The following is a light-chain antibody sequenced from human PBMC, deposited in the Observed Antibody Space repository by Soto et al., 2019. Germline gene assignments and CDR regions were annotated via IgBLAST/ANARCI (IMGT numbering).Light chain of an antibody. CDR3: QQYNNWPSLT. CDR2: GAS. V-gene: IGKV3-15*01. CDR1: QSVSGN. Sequence: VMGECPATLTKSPGERDTLSCRASQSVSGNLAWYQQKPGQAPRLLIYGASTRATGVPARFSGSGSGTEFTLTISSLQSEDFAVYYCQQYNNWPSLTFGGGTKV. J-gene: IGKJ4*01.